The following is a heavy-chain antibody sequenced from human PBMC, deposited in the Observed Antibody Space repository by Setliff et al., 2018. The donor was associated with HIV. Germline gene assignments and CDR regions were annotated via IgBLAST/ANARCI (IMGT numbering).Heavy chain of an antibody. V-gene: IGHV4-39*07. CDR3: ASTGYSSGWSFDY. CDR2: IYYSGST. J-gene: IGHJ4*02. CDR1: GGSISSSSYY. D-gene: IGHD6-19*01. Sequence: PSETLSLPCTVSGGSISSSSYYWGWIRQPPGKGLEWIGSIYYSGSTYYNPSLKSRVTISVDTSKNQFSLKLSSVTAADTAVYYCASTGYSSGWSFDYWGQGTLVTVSS.